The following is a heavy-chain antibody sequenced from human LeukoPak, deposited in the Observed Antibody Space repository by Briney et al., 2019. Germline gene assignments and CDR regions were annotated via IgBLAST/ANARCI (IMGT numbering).Heavy chain of an antibody. Sequence: SETLSLTCAVYGGSFSGYYWSWIRRPPGKGLEWIGEINHSGSTNYDPSLKSRVTISVDTSKNQFSLKLSSVTAADTAVYYCARGRRRGHCSSTSCSSPFGYWGQGTLVTVSS. J-gene: IGHJ4*02. CDR1: GGSFSGYY. CDR2: INHSGST. V-gene: IGHV4-34*01. CDR3: ARGRRRGHCSSTSCSSPFGY. D-gene: IGHD2-2*01.